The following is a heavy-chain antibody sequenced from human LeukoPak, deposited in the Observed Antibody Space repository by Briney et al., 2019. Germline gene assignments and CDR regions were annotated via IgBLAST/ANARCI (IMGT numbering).Heavy chain of an antibody. CDR2: IYHSGST. Sequence: SETLSLTCAVSGYSISSGYYWGWIRQPPGKGLEWIGSIYHSGSTYYNPSLKSRVTISVDTSKNQFSLKLSSVTAADTAVYYCARDWNYPSGFDPWGQGTLVTVSS. D-gene: IGHD1-7*01. CDR1: GYSISSGYY. CDR3: ARDWNYPSGFDP. J-gene: IGHJ5*02. V-gene: IGHV4-38-2*02.